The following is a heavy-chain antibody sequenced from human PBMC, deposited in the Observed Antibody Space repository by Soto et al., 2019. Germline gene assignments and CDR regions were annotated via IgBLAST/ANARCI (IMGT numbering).Heavy chain of an antibody. V-gene: IGHV1-69*01. J-gene: IGHJ4*02. Sequence: QVQLVQSGAEVKKPGSSVKVSCKASGRTFSSYAISWVRQAPGQGREWMGGIIPIFGTANYAQKFQGRVTITADESTSTAYMELSSLRSDDTAVYYCARYPRWDLVGATTVYWGQGTLVTVSS. D-gene: IGHD1-26*01. CDR3: ARYPRWDLVGATTVY. CDR2: IIPIFGTA. CDR1: GRTFSSYA.